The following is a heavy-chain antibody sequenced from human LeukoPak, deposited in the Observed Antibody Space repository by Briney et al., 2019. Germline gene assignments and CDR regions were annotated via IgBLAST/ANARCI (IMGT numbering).Heavy chain of an antibody. J-gene: IGHJ6*02. CDR2: IYYSGST. V-gene: IGHV4-39*01. Sequence: SETLSLTCTVSGGSISSSSYYWGWIRQPPGKGLEWIGSIYYSGSTYYNPSLKSRVTISVDTSKNQFSLKLSSVTAADTAVYYCATCYDPYYYYGMDVWGQGTTVTVSS. CDR3: ATCYDPYYYYGMDV. D-gene: IGHD5-12*01. CDR1: GGSISSSSYY.